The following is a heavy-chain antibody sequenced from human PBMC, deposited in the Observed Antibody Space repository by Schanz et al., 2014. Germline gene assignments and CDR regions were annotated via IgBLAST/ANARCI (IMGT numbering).Heavy chain of an antibody. V-gene: IGHV1-18*01. Sequence: QVQLVQSGAEVKKPGASVKVSCKASGYTFTSYGINWVRQAPGQGLEWMGWISAYNGNTNFAQKLQGRVTMTTDTSTSTAYMELRSLRSDDTAVYYCASSGAGYSSSWDFDYWGQGTLVTVSS. CDR3: ASSGAGYSSSWDFDY. CDR1: GYTFTSYG. J-gene: IGHJ4*02. CDR2: ISAYNGNT. D-gene: IGHD6-13*01.